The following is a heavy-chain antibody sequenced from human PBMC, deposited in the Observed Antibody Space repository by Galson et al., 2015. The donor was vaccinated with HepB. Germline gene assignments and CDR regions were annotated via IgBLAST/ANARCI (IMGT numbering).Heavy chain of an antibody. CDR2: ISGSGGTT. D-gene: IGHD6-19*01. CDR3: AKDLGVGGWIEFYFDS. J-gene: IGHJ4*02. CDR1: GFTFSNYA. Sequence: SLRLSCAAFGFTFSNYAMSWVRQAPGKGLEWVSVISGSGGTTYYTDSVKGRITISRDNSNNTLYLQMNSLRAEDTAIYYCAKDLGVGGWIEFYFDSWGLGTLVTVSS. V-gene: IGHV3-23*01.